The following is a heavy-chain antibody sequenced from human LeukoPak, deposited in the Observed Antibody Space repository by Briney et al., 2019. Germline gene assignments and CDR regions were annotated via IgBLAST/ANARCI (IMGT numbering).Heavy chain of an antibody. CDR3: ARDWIQGGSGWYRYYFDY. D-gene: IGHD6-19*01. J-gene: IGHJ4*02. V-gene: IGHV1-69*01. CDR2: IIPIFGTA. Sequence: SVKVSCKASGGTFSSYAISWVRQAPGQGLEWMGGIIPIFGTANYAQKFQGRVTNTADESTSTAYMELSSLRSEDTAVYYCARDWIQGGSGWYRYYFDYWGQGTLVTVSS. CDR1: GGTFSSYA.